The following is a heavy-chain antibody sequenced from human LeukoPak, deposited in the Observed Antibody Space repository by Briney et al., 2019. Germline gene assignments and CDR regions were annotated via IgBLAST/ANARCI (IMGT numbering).Heavy chain of an antibody. J-gene: IGHJ4*02. V-gene: IGHV3-30*03. CDR1: GFTFTTYG. Sequence: GGSLRLSCAASGFTFTTYGLHWVRQAPGKGLEWVAAIASNGGSEYYADSVKGRFTISRDNSKNTLFLQMNSLKTEDTAVYYCTTVPRPRGNYWGQGTLVTVSS. D-gene: IGHD3-16*01. CDR3: TTVPRPRGNY. CDR2: IASNGGSE.